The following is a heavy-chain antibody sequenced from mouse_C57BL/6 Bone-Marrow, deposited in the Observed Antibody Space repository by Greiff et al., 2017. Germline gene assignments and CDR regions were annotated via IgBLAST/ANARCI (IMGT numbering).Heavy chain of an antibody. CDR3: ARFEYYGGSYEVAY. J-gene: IGHJ3*01. D-gene: IGHD1-1*01. CDR2: IDPSDGFT. CDR1: GYTFTTYW. Sequence: QVQLQQPGAELVKPGASVKLSCKASGYTFTTYWLQWLKQRPGQGLEWIGEIDPSDGFTNYTQKFKGKATLTVDTSSSTAYMQLSSLTSEDSAVYYCARFEYYGGSYEVAYWGQGTLVTVSA. V-gene: IGHV1-50*01.